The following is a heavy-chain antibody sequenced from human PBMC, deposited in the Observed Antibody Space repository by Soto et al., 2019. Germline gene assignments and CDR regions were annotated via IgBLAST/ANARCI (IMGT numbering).Heavy chain of an antibody. V-gene: IGHV4-31*03. CDR2: IYYSGST. D-gene: IGHD3-10*01. CDR1: GGSISSGGYY. CDR3: ARSMVRGVTTPPYYYSGMDV. J-gene: IGHJ6*02. Sequence: PSETLSLTCTVSGGSISSGGYYWSWIRQHPGKGLEWIGYIYYSGSTYYNPSLKSRVTISVDTAKNQFSLKLRSVTAAVTAVYYCARSMVRGVTTPPYYYSGMDVWGQGTTVTVSS.